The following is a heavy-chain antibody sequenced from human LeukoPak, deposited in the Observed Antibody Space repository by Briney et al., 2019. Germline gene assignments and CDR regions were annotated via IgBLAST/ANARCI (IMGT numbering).Heavy chain of an antibody. CDR1: GGSIRSSYYY. D-gene: IGHD3-22*01. V-gene: IGHV4-39*01. J-gene: IGHJ4*02. CDR3: ARADYYDSSGYYFFSGFDY. CDR2: IYDSGST. Sequence: SETLSLTCTVSGGSIRSSYYYWGWIRQPPGKGLEWIGSIYDSGSTYYNPSLKSRVTISVDTSKNQFSLKLNSVTAADTAVYYCARADYYDSSGYYFFSGFDYWGQGTLVTISS.